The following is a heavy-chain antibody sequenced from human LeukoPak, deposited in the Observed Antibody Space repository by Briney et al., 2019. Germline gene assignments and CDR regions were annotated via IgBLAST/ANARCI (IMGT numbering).Heavy chain of an antibody. Sequence: GGSLRLSCAASGFTFSTYSMNWVRQAPGKGLEWVSYISSSSGTIYYADSVKGRFTISRDNAKNSLYLQMNSLRAEDTAVYYCARGSTYYDSSGQVPFDYWGQGTLVTVSS. CDR2: ISSSSGTI. V-gene: IGHV3-48*01. D-gene: IGHD3-22*01. J-gene: IGHJ4*02. CDR1: GFTFSTYS. CDR3: ARGSTYYDSSGQVPFDY.